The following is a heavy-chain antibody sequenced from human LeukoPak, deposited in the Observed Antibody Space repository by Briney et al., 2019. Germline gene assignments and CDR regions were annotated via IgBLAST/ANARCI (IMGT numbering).Heavy chain of an antibody. Sequence: GASVKVSCKASGYTFTGYYMHWVRQAPGQGLEWMGWINPNSGGTNYAQKFQGRVTMTRDTSISTAYMELSSLRSEDTAVYYCARNEGRMVASPFDYWGQGTLVTVSS. CDR2: INPNSGGT. V-gene: IGHV1-2*02. J-gene: IGHJ4*02. CDR3: ARNEGRMVASPFDY. CDR1: GYTFTGYY. D-gene: IGHD5-12*01.